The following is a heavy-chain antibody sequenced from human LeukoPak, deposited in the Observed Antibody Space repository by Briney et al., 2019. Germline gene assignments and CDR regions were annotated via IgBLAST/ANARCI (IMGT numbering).Heavy chain of an antibody. J-gene: IGHJ4*02. CDR1: GGSISSSSYY. V-gene: IGHV4-39*01. Sequence: PSETLSLTCTVSGGSISSSSYYWGWIRQPPGKGLEWIGSIYYSGSTYYNPSLKSRVTIFVDTSKNQFSLKLSSVTAADTAVYYCASRGYSGYDDYWGQGTLVTVSS. CDR2: IYYSGST. CDR3: ASRGYSGYDDY. D-gene: IGHD5-12*01.